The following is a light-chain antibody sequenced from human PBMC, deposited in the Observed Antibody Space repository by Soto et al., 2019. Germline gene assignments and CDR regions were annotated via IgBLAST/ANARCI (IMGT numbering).Light chain of an antibody. CDR3: LPHNSYPLT. J-gene: IGKJ4*01. CDR2: GAS. CDR1: QGISNY. V-gene: IGKV1-17*03. Sequence: DIQMTQSPSAMSASVGDRVTITCRASQGISNYLAWFQQKPGKVPKRLIYGASSLQGGVPSRFSGSGSGTEFTLTISSLQPEDFAPYYCLPHNSYPLTFGGGTKVDIK.